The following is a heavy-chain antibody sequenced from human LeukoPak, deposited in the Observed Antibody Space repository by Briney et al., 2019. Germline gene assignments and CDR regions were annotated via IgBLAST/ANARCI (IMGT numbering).Heavy chain of an antibody. J-gene: IGHJ4*02. CDR2: ISASGGGA. V-gene: IGHV3-23*01. CDR3: AKDVRKAEYCSATTCYTSSFDS. Sequence: PPGGSLRLSCGASGFTFKKFAMTWVRQAPGKGLEWVSTISASGGGAYYADSVKGRFTISRDNYKDTLSLQMNTLRAEDTAVYYCAKDVRKAEYCSATTCYTSSFDSWGQGTLVTVSS. D-gene: IGHD2-2*02. CDR1: GFTFKKFA.